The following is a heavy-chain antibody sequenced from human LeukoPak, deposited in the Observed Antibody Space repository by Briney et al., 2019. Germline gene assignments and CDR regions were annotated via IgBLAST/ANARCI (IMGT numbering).Heavy chain of an antibody. D-gene: IGHD3-10*01. Sequence: SETLSLTCAVFGGSLSGYYWSWIRQPPGKGLEWIAEINRSGSPNYNPSLKSRVTISVDTSKNQFSLKLSSVTAADTAVYYCARGRRMVRGVGWFDPWGQGTLVTVSS. CDR3: ARGRRMVRGVGWFDP. J-gene: IGHJ5*02. CDR1: GGSLSGYY. CDR2: INRSGSP. V-gene: IGHV4-34*01.